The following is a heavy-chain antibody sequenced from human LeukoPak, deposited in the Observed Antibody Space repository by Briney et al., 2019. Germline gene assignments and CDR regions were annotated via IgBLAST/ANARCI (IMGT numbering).Heavy chain of an antibody. V-gene: IGHV3-43D*03. CDR2: ISWDGGST. CDR1: GFTFDDYA. D-gene: IGHD4-17*01. J-gene: IGHJ6*02. CDR3: AKDMAGDYGYYYYGMDV. Sequence: GGSLRLSCAASGFTFDDYAMHWVRQAPGKGLEWVSLISWDGGSTYYADSVKGRFTISRDNSKNSLYLQMNSPRAEDTALYYCAKDMAGDYGYYYYGMDVWGQGTTVTVSS.